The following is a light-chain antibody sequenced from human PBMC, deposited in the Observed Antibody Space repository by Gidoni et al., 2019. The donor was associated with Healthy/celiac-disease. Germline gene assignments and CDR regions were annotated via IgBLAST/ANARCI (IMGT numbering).Light chain of an antibody. V-gene: IGLV2-14*01. CDR3: SSYTSSSTRV. CDR2: EVS. Sequence: QSALPQPASVSGSPGQSITISCTGTSRDVGGYNYVSWYQQHPGKAPKLMFYEVSNRPSGVSNLFSGSKSGNTASLTISGLQAEDEADYYCSSYTSSSTRVFGGGTKLTVL. CDR1: SRDVGGYNY. J-gene: IGLJ3*02.